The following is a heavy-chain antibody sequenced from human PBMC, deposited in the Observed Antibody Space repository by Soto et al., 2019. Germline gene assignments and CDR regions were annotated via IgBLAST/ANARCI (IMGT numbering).Heavy chain of an antibody. Sequence: GGSLRLSCAASGFTFDDYTMHWVRQAPGKGLEWVSLISWDGGSTYYADSVKGRFTISRDNSKNSLYLQMNSLRTEDTDLYYCAKAYDYGDYYYYGMDVWGQGTTVTVSS. V-gene: IGHV3-43*01. CDR3: AKAYDYGDYYYYGMDV. CDR2: ISWDGGST. J-gene: IGHJ6*02. CDR1: GFTFDDYT. D-gene: IGHD4-17*01.